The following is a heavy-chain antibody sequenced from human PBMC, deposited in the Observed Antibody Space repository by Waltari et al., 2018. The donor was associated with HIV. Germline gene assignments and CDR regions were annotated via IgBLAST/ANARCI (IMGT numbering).Heavy chain of an antibody. D-gene: IGHD3-3*01. CDR2: INHSGST. Sequence: QVQLQQWGAGLLKPSETLSLTCAVYGGSFSGYYWSWIRQPPGKGLEWIGEINHSGSTNYNPSLKSRVTISVDTSKNQFSPKLSSVTAADTAVYYCARVDFWSGYYSYWGQGTLVTVSS. J-gene: IGHJ4*02. V-gene: IGHV4-34*01. CDR1: GGSFSGYY. CDR3: ARVDFWSGYYSY.